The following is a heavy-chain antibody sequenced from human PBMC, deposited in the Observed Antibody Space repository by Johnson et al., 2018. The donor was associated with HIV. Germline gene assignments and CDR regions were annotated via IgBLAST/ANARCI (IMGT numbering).Heavy chain of an antibody. V-gene: IGHV3-30*18. CDR2: ISYDGSNK. J-gene: IGHJ3*02. Sequence: QVQLVESGGGVVQPGRSLRLSCAASGFTFSSYGMHWVRQVPGKGLAWVAVISYDGSNKYYADSAKCRLTISRYNSKNTLYLQMNSLRAEYTALYYCAKSTQASIVRESGPYGAFDIWGQGTMVTVSS. D-gene: IGHD3-10*01. CDR1: GFTFSSYG. CDR3: AKSTQASIVRESGPYGAFDI.